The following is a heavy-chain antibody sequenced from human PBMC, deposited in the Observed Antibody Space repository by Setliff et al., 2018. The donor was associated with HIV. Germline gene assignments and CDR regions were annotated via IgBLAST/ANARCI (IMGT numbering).Heavy chain of an antibody. CDR3: ARGGPTVAYGVDV. Sequence: PSETLSLTCAVYGGSFSGYYWSWIRQPPGKGLEWIGEINHSGSTSYNPSLKIRVTISLDTSNNQFSLKVNSVTAADTAIYYCARGGPTVAYGVDVWGQGTTVTVSS. CDR2: INHSGST. J-gene: IGHJ6*02. CDR1: GGSFSGYY. V-gene: IGHV4-34*01. D-gene: IGHD4-17*01.